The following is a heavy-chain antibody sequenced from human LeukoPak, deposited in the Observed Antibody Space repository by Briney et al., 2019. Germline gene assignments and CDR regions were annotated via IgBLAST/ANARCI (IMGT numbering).Heavy chain of an antibody. CDR1: GFTFSSYG. Sequence: GGSLRLSCAASGFTFSSYGMSWVRQAPGKVLEWVSAISGSGGSTYYADSVKGRFTISRDNSKNTLYLQMNSLRAEDTAVYYCAKLGGSRTDTPFDYWGQGTLVTVSS. V-gene: IGHV3-23*01. D-gene: IGHD3-16*01. CDR2: ISGSGGST. J-gene: IGHJ4*02. CDR3: AKLGGSRTDTPFDY.